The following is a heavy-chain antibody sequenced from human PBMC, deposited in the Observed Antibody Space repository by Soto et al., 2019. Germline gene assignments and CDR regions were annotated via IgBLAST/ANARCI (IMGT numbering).Heavy chain of an antibody. CDR2: ISRSGSTI. Sequence: EQLVESGGGLVQPGGSLRLSCAASGFTFSNFEMNWVRQAPGKGLEWVAYISRSGSTIYYEDCVKGRFTVSRDNTKNSLYLEINSMRAEDTDVHYCARDWDNNYYYGMDVWVRGTTVTVSS. CDR3: ARDWDNNYYYGMDV. CDR1: GFTFSNFE. D-gene: IGHD1-1*01. J-gene: IGHJ6*02. V-gene: IGHV3-48*03.